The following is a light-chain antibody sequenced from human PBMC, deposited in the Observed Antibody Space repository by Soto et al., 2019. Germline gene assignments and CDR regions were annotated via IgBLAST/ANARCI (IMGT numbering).Light chain of an antibody. CDR2: AVS. J-gene: IGLJ3*02. CDR1: SSDIGRFDY. CDR3: ASYTTSTTQV. Sequence: QSALTQPVSVSASPGQSITISCAGTSSDIGRFDYVSWYQHHPGNAPKLVISAVSRRSSGISDRFSGSKSGNTATLTISGLQAEDEDDYYCASYTTSTTQVFGGGTEVTVL. V-gene: IGLV2-14*01.